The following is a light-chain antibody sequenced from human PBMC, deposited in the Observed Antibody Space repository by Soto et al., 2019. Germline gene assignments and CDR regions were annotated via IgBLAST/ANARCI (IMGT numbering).Light chain of an antibody. CDR2: GAS. Sequence: EIVMTQSPATLSVSPGERATLSFRASQYIGSNLAWYQQKPGQAPRLLIYGASTRATGIPARFSGSGSGTEFTLTISSLQSEDFAVYYCEQYNNWPITFGQGTRLEI. V-gene: IGKV3-15*01. CDR1: QYIGSN. J-gene: IGKJ5*01. CDR3: EQYNNWPIT.